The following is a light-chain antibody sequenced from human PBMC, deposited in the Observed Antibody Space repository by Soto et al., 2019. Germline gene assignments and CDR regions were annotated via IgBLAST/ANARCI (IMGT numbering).Light chain of an antibody. CDR3: AAWDDSLNGWI. Sequence: QSVLTQPPSVSGAPGQIITIACTGSKSNIGAGYDVNWYQQLPGAAPKLLIYGNNQRPSGVPDRFSGSKSGTSASLVISGLQSEDEASYFCAAWDDSLNGWIFGGGTKLTVL. CDR1: KSNIGAGYD. CDR2: GNN. J-gene: IGLJ2*01. V-gene: IGLV1-44*01.